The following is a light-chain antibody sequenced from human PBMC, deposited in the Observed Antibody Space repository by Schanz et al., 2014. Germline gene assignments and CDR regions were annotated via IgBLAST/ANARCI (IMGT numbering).Light chain of an antibody. CDR3: SSYTSSSTLYV. V-gene: IGLV2-14*03. Sequence: QSALTQPASVSGSPGQSITISCTGTSSDVGGYNYVSWYQQHPGKAPQLILYDVNSRPSGVSNRFSGSKSGNTASLTISGLQAEDEADYYCSSYTSSSTLYVFGTGTKLTVL. CDR2: DVN. J-gene: IGLJ1*01. CDR1: SSDVGGYNY.